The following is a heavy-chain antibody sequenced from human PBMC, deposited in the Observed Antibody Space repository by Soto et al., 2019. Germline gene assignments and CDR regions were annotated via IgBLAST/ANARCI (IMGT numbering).Heavy chain of an antibody. J-gene: IGHJ4*02. CDR3: ARDPYCGGDCYHFDF. V-gene: IGHV1-46*02. Sequence: QVQLVQSGAEVKKPGDSVKVSCKASGYTFDSYYIRWVRQAPGQRLEWMGLINPDGGGTSYAQNLRGRVTMTRDTSTSTVYMELSSLRSEDTAMYYCARDPYCGGDCYHFDFWGQGTLVTVSS. D-gene: IGHD2-21*02. CDR1: GYTFDSYY. CDR2: INPDGGGT.